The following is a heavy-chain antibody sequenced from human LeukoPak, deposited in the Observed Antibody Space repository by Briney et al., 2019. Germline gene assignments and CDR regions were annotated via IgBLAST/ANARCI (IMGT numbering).Heavy chain of an antibody. J-gene: IGHJ5*02. Sequence: SETLSLTCAAYGGSFSGYYWSWIRQPPGKGLEWIGEINHSGSTNYNPSLKSRVTISVDTSKNQFSLKLSSVTAADTAVYYCAKNYDFWSGYPAGFDPWGQGTLVTVSS. CDR1: GGSFSGYY. CDR2: INHSGST. D-gene: IGHD3-3*01. V-gene: IGHV4-34*01. CDR3: AKNYDFWSGYPAGFDP.